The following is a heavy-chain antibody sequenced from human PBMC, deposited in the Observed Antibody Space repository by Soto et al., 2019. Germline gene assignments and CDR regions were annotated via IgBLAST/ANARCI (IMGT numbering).Heavy chain of an antibody. J-gene: IGHJ4*02. CDR3: TTVFDY. Sequence: EVQLVQSGGGSVQPVGSLRLSCAASGFTFTNYWLHWVRQVPGKGLVWVSRIDGVGTVTSYSDSVSGRFTISRDNAENMSYLQRDSLRAEDTAVYYCTTVFDYWGQGTLVTVSS. CDR1: GFTFTNYW. CDR2: IDGVGTVT. V-gene: IGHV3-74*01.